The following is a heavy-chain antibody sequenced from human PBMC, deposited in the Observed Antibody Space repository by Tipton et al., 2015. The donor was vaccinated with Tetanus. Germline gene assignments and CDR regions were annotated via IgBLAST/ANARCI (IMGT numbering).Heavy chain of an antibody. CDR3: ARGSDIVVVPGVTRADWFDP. D-gene: IGHD2-2*01. CDR1: GFTFSAYY. CDR2: VDRSGTT. V-gene: IGHV4-59*10. J-gene: IGHJ5*02. Sequence: LRLSCAASGFTFSAYYMSWIRLAPGKGLEWIGRVDRSGTTTYNPSLKGRVTMSLDTSKNQFSLKLTSVTAADTAMYYCARGSDIVVVPGVTRADWFDPWGQGTLVTVSS.